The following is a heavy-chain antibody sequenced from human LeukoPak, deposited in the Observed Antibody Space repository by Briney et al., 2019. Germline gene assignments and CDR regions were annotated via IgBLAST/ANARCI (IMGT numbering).Heavy chain of an antibody. CDR3: ASRDGYNSYAFDI. J-gene: IGHJ3*02. D-gene: IGHD5-24*01. Sequence: PGGSLRLSCAASGFTFSSYWMHWVRQAPGKGLVWVSRINTVGSSTSYADSVKGRFTISRDNAKNTLYLQMNSLRAEDTAVYYCASRDGYNSYAFDIWGQGTMVTVSS. CDR2: INTVGSST. CDR1: GFTFSSYW. V-gene: IGHV3-74*01.